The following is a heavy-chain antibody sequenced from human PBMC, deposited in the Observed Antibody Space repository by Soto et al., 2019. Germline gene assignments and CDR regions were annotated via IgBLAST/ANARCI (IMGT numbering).Heavy chain of an antibody. J-gene: IGHJ4*02. CDR3: ARMSEGVVVVPAAMFDY. CDR2: IYYSGST. D-gene: IGHD2-2*01. V-gene: IGHV4-59*01. Sequence: SETLSLTCTVSGGSISSYYWGWIRQPPGKGLEWIGYIYYSGSTNYNPSLKSRVTISVDTSKSQFSLKLSSVTAADTAVYYCARMSEGVVVVPAAMFDYWGQGTLVTVSS. CDR1: GGSISSYY.